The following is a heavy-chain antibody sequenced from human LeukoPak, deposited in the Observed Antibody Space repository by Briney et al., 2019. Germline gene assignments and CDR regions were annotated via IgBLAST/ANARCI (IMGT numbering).Heavy chain of an antibody. J-gene: IGHJ4*02. V-gene: IGHV3-30*02. CDR1: GFTFSSYG. D-gene: IGHD3-10*01. CDR2: IRYDGSNK. CDR3: AKDGSPKHVDFDY. Sequence: GGSLRLSCAASGFTFSSYGMHWVRQAPGKGLEGVAFIRYDGSNKYYADSVKGRFTISRDNSKNTLYLQMNSLRAEDTAVYYCAKDGSPKHVDFDYWGQGTLVTVSS.